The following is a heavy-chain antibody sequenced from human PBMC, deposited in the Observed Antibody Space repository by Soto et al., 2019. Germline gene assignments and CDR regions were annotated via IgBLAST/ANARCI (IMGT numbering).Heavy chain of an antibody. J-gene: IGHJ6*02. CDR1: GGSISSYY. CDR2: IYYSGGT. D-gene: IGHD6-13*01. V-gene: IGHV4-59*01. CDR3: ARGRGIAAPPYGMDV. Sequence: QVQLQESGPGLVKPSETLSLTCTVSGGSISSYYWSWIRQPPGKGLERIWYIYYSGGTNYHPSLKSRVTISVDPSKNPFSLKLRSVTAADTAVYYCARGRGIAAPPYGMDVWGQGTTVTVSS.